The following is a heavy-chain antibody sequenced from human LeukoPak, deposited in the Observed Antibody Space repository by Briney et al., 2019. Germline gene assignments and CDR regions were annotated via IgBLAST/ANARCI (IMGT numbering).Heavy chain of an antibody. D-gene: IGHD1-1*01. Sequence: PGGSLTLAWAAAGFTFITHSIDWVRQPPGKWREWVSYINHDGNDIYYGESVKGRFTISRDNAKNSLYLQMHTLRAEDTAVYYCAGDGTGVLPGDAFDIWSQGTMVTVSS. V-gene: IGHV3-21*05. CDR2: INHDGNDI. CDR1: GFTFITHS. CDR3: AGDGTGVLPGDAFDI. J-gene: IGHJ3*02.